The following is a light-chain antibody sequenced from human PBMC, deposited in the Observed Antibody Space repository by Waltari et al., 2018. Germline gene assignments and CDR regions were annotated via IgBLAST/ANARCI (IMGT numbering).Light chain of an antibody. CDR2: DAS. J-gene: IGKJ4*01. CDR1: QSVSGSY. Sequence: EIVLTQSPATLSLSPGERATLSCRASQSVSGSYLAWYQQKPGLAPRLRSDDASSRATGIPDRFSGSGAGRDFTRTSSRLEPEDFAVYYCQQYGSSPPRATFGGGTKVEIK. V-gene: IGKV3D-20*01. CDR3: QQYGSSPPRAT.